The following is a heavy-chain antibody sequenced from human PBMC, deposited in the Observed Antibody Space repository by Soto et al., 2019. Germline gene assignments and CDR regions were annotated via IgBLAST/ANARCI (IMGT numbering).Heavy chain of an antibody. V-gene: IGHV3-48*02. CDR1: GFTFSSYS. J-gene: IGHJ5*01. CDR2: ISSSSSTI. CDR3: AREGYYLNWFDS. Sequence: EVQLVESGGGLVQPGGSLRLSCAASGFTFSSYSMNWVRQAPGKGVEWVSYISSSSSTIYYADSVKGRFTISRDNAKNSLYLQMNGLRDEETAVYYCAREGYYLNWFDSWGQGTLVTVSS. D-gene: IGHD3-10*01.